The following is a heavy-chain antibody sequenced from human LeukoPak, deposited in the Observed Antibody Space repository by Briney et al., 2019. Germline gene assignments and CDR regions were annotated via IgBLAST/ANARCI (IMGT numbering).Heavy chain of an antibody. CDR2: ISHTEGT. J-gene: IGHJ4*02. D-gene: IGHD2-21*01. CDR3: ARIRCGHSGSVCYNH. CDR1: GVSINDYY. V-gene: IGHV4-34*01. Sequence: SETLSLTCGVFGVSINDYYGSWIRQSPGKGLEWIGEISHTEGTRYNPSRESRVTMSVGTSENQLSLKLIFVTAADTAVYYCARIRCGHSGSVCYNHWGLGTLVTVSS.